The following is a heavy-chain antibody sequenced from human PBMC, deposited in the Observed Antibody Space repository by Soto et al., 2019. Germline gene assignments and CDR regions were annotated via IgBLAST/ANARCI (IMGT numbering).Heavy chain of an antibody. Sequence: QVQLVQSGAEVKKPGSSVKVSCKASGGTFSSYTISGVRQAPGQGLEWMGRIIPILGVANYAQKFQGRVTITADKSTTPAFMDLSSLRSEDTAMYYCARDRDYYDTSGYYRPLDHWGQGTQVTVSS. CDR3: ARDRDYYDTSGYYRPLDH. CDR1: GGTFSSYT. D-gene: IGHD3-22*01. CDR2: IIPILGVA. V-gene: IGHV1-69*08. J-gene: IGHJ4*02.